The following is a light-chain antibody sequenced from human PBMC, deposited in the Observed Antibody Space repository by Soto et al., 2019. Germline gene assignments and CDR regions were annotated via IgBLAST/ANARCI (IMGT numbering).Light chain of an antibody. CDR2: EDN. J-gene: IGLJ2*01. CDR1: GGSLASNY. CDR3: QSVDSSDQGF. Sequence: NFMLTQPHSVSGSPGKTVTISCIGSGGSLASNYVQWYQQRPGRAPTTVIYEDNGRPSGVPNRFSGSVDISSNSAFLTISGLRTEDEADYYCQSVDSSDQGFFGGGTKLTVL. V-gene: IGLV6-57*02.